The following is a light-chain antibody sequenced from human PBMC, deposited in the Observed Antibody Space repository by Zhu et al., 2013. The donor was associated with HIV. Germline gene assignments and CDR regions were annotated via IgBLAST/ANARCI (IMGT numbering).Light chain of an antibody. CDR2: DAS. CDR1: QSVTSQS. Sequence: EIVLTQSPGTLSLSPGQRATLSCRASQSVTSQSLAWYQHKPGQAPRLLIYDASNRATAIPARFSGSGSGTDFTLTISSLEPEDFAVYYCQQRTNWPPFTFGPGTKVEIK. V-gene: IGKV3-11*01. J-gene: IGKJ3*01. CDR3: QQRTNWPPFT.